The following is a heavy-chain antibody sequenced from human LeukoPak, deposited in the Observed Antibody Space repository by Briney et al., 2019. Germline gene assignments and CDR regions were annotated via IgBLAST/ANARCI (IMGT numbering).Heavy chain of an antibody. V-gene: IGHV1-69*05. J-gene: IGHJ5*02. CDR1: GGTFSSYA. Sequence: SVKVSCKASGGTFSSYAISWVRQAPGQGLEWMGGIIPIFGTANYAQKFQGRVTITTDESTSAAYMELSSLRSEDTAVYYCARDYYDSSGYSGWFDPWGQGTLVTVSS. CDR3: ARDYYDSSGYSGWFDP. D-gene: IGHD3-22*01. CDR2: IIPIFGTA.